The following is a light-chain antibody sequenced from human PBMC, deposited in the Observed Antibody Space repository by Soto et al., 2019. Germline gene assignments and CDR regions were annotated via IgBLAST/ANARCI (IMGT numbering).Light chain of an antibody. V-gene: IGLV2-14*02. CDR3: AAWDHSLQGWV. Sequence: QSALTQPASVSGSPGQSITISCTGTSSDVGKYNLVSWYQQHPGKAPKLMIYEDSKRPSGVSNRFSGSKSGNTASLVIVGLQSEDEADYYCAAWDHSLQGWVFGGGTKLTVL. CDR2: EDS. CDR1: SSDVGKYNL. J-gene: IGLJ3*02.